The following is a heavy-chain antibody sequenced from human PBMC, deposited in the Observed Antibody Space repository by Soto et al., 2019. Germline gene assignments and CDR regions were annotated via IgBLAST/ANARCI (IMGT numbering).Heavy chain of an antibody. CDR2: VFYGGT. D-gene: IGHD1-26*01. Sequence: LSLRSCVSGRLMSVNYWSWGRQPQDKGLEWLGYVFYGGTDYNPSLAGRVSMSDETSKSQFSLKLTSVTVADTAVYYRASYRGAHYFESWGQGILVTVSS. J-gene: IGHJ4*02. V-gene: IGHV4-59*01. CDR1: GRLMSVNY. CDR3: ASYRGAHYFES.